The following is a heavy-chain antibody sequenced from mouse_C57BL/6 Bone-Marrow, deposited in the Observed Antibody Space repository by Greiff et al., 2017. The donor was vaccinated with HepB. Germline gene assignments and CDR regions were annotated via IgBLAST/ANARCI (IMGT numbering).Heavy chain of an antibody. CDR1: EYEFPSHD. V-gene: IGHV5-2*01. J-gene: IGHJ3*01. D-gene: IGHD2-4*01. Sequence: EVKLQESGGGLVQPGESLKLSCESNEYEFPSHDMSWVRKTPEKRLELVAAINSDGGSTYYPDTMERRFIISRDNTKKTLYLQMSSLRSEDTALYYCASYDYDEGFAYWGQGTLVTVSA. CDR3: ASYDYDEGFAY. CDR2: INSDGGST.